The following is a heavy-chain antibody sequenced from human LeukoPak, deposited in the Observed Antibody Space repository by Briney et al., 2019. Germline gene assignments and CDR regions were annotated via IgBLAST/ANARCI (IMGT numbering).Heavy chain of an antibody. Sequence: SETLSLTCTVSGGSISSYYWSWIRQPPGKGLEWIGYIYYSGSTNYNPSLKSRVTISVDTSKNQFSLKLSSVTAADTAVYYCASSRRKWELLLDYWGQGTLVTVSS. D-gene: IGHD1-26*01. CDR3: ASSRRKWELLLDY. CDR1: GGSISSYY. CDR2: IYYSGST. J-gene: IGHJ4*02. V-gene: IGHV4-59*12.